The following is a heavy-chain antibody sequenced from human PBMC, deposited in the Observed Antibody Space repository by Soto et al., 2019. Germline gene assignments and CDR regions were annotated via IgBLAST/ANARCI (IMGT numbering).Heavy chain of an antibody. Sequence: SETLSLTCAVSGYSISSGYYWGWIRQPPGKGLEWIGYIYYSGSTYYNPSLKSRVTISVDTSKNQFSLKLSSVTAADTAVYYCAREPVVTGDYYYYYGMDVWGQGTTVTVSS. CDR1: GYSISSGYY. CDR3: AREPVVTGDYYYYYGMDV. J-gene: IGHJ6*02. D-gene: IGHD2-15*01. V-gene: IGHV4-31*11. CDR2: IYYSGST.